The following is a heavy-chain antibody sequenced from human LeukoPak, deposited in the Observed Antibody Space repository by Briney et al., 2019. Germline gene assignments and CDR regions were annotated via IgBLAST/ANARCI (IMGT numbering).Heavy chain of an antibody. D-gene: IGHD5-12*01. J-gene: IGHJ4*02. CDR1: GYTLTELS. CDR2: FDPEGGET. CDR3: ATDLSGYDFERFAY. V-gene: IGHV1-24*01. Sequence: ASVKVSCKVSGYTLTELSMHWVRQAPGKGLEWMGGFDPEGGETIYAQKFQGRVTMTEDTSTDTAYMELSSLRSEDTAVYYCATDLSGYDFERFAYWGQGTLVTVSS.